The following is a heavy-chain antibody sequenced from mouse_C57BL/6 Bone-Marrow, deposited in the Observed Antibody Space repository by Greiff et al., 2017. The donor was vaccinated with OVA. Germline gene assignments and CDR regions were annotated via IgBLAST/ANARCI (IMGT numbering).Heavy chain of an antibody. CDR1: GYSFTGYY. Sequence: DVKLQESGPELVKPGASVKISCKASGYSFTGYYMNWVKQSPDKSLEWIGEINPSTGGTTYNQKFKAKATLTVDKSSITADMQLKSLTSEDSAVYYCARNDGSEGYAMDDWGQGTSVTVSS. CDR2: INPSTGGT. CDR3: ARNDGSEGYAMDD. D-gene: IGHD1-1*01. V-gene: IGHV1-42*01. J-gene: IGHJ4*01.